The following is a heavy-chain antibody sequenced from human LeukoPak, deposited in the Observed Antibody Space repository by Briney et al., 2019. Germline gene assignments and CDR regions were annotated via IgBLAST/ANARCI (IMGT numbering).Heavy chain of an antibody. CDR2: ISAYNGNT. J-gene: IGHJ5*02. CDR1: GYTFTSYG. V-gene: IGHV1-18*04. D-gene: IGHD6-19*01. Sequence: ASVKVSCKASGYTFTSYGISWVRQAPGQGLEWMGWISAYNGNTNYAQKLQGRVTMTTDTSTSTAYMELRSLRSDDTAVYYCARDQDSSDWPNWFDPWGQGTLVTVSS. CDR3: ARDQDSSDWPNWFDP.